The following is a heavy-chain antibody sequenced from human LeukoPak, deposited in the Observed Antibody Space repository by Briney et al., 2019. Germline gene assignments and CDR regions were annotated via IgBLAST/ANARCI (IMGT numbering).Heavy chain of an antibody. CDR3: ALSGSSGY. D-gene: IGHD1-26*01. V-gene: IGHV1-3*01. CDR1: GYTFTSYG. CDR2: INAGNGNT. J-gene: IGHJ4*02. Sequence: ASVTVSCKASGYTFTSYGISWVRQAPGQRLEWMGWINAGNGNTKYSQKFQGRVTITRDTSASTAYMELSSLRSEDTAVYYCALSGSSGYWGQGTLVTVSS.